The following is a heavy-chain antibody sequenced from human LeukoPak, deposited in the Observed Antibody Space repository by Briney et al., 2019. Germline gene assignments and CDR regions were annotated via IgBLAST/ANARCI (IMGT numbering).Heavy chain of an antibody. CDR3: ARDQGGFDC. V-gene: IGHV1-46*01. CDR2: IYPRDGST. Sequence: ASVKVSCKASGYTFTSYGITWMRQAPGQGLEWMGMIYPRDGSTSYAQKFQGRVTVTRDTSTSTVHMELSGLRSEDTAVYYCARDQGGFDCWGQGTLVTVSS. J-gene: IGHJ4*02. CDR1: GYTFTSYG.